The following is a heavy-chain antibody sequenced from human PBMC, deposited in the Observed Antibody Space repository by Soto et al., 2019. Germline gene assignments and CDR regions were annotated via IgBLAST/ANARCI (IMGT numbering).Heavy chain of an antibody. D-gene: IGHD4-17*01. CDR3: ARDGALYGDYGGY. CDR1: GYSCIGYG. J-gene: IGHJ4*02. Sequence: QVPLVQSGAEVKKPGASVKVSCKASGYSCIGYGFSWGRQAPGQGLEYMGWISAYNGDTHYAQSLQGRVTMTTETSTSTAYMELRSLRPDDTAVYYCARDGALYGDYGGYWGQGTLVTVSS. V-gene: IGHV1-18*01. CDR2: ISAYNGDT.